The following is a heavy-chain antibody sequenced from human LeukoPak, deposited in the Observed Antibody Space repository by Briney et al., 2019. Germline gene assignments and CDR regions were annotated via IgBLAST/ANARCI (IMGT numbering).Heavy chain of an antibody. J-gene: IGHJ4*02. V-gene: IGHV1-18*01. CDR1: GYTFTSYG. Sequence: ASVKVSCKASGYTFTSYGISWVRQPPGQGLEWMGWISAYNGNTNYAQKLQGRVTMTTDTSTSTAYMELRSLRSDDTAVYYCARADWTPLASGSNYWGQGTLVTVSS. CDR2: ISAYNGNT. CDR3: ARADWTPLASGSNY. D-gene: IGHD3-10*01.